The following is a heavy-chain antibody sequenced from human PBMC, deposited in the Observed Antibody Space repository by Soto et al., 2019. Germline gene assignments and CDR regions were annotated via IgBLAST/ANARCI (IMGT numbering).Heavy chain of an antibody. Sequence: QVQLVQSGAEVKKPGSSVKVSCKASGATYSTSAISWVRQAPGQGLEWMGGINPILGTPDYAHKFQGRVTITADECTSTVYMELGSLRSEDTALYFCARGGVDVVATSAFDYWGQGTLVTVSS. CDR3: ARGGVDVVATSAFDY. CDR1: GATYSTSA. CDR2: INPILGTP. V-gene: IGHV1-69*01. J-gene: IGHJ4*02. D-gene: IGHD5-12*01.